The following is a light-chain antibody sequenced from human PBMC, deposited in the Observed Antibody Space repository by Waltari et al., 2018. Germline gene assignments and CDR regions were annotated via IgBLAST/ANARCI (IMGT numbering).Light chain of an antibody. CDR1: SRYVGAYDF. Sequence: QSALTQPASVSGSPGQSITISCTGPSRYVGAYDFVSWYQRCPGKGPKLLISQVNKRPPGVSTRFSGSKSGNTASLTISGLQAEDEADYFCCSYARYSTPSWIFGGGTKLTVL. V-gene: IGLV2-23*02. CDR2: QVN. CDR3: CSYARYSTPSWI. J-gene: IGLJ2*01.